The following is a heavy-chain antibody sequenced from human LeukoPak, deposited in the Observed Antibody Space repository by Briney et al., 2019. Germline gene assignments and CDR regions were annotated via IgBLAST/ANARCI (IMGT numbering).Heavy chain of an antibody. CDR2: IHCSGRA. V-gene: IGHV4-39*07. CDR3: ARGPVGPTISFDY. J-gene: IGHJ4*02. Sequence: SETLSLSCTVPGGSFRNSYYWGWMRPPPGRGLEWFGSIHCSGRAYYNLSRKSRVTMSVDTSKNQFSLKLSSVTAADTAVYYCARGPVGPTISFDYWGQGALVTVS. CDR1: GGSFRNSYY. D-gene: IGHD1-26*01.